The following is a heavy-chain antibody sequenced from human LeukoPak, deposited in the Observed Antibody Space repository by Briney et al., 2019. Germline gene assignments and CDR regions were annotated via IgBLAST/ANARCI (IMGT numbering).Heavy chain of an antibody. D-gene: IGHD3-16*01. V-gene: IGHV4-39*07. J-gene: IGHJ4*02. CDR1: GGSISSSSYF. CDR2: LLYSGFT. CDR3: FADRGGDQGDS. Sequence: PSETLSLTCTVSGGSISSSSYFWGWIRQPPGKGLEWIGGLLYSGFTYYHPSLKSRVSISVDTSKNRFSLKLTSVTAADTAVYFCFADRGGDQGDSWGQGTLVTVSS.